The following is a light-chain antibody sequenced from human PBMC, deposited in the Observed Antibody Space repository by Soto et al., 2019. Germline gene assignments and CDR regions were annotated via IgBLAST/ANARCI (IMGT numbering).Light chain of an antibody. J-gene: IGKJ3*01. CDR2: DAS. CDR3: QQRSNWPPD. Sequence: EIVLTQSPATLSLSPGERATLSCRASQSVSSYLAWYQQKPGQAPRLLIYDASNRATGIPARFSGSGSGTDFTLTISSLEHEDFAVYYCQQRSNWPPDFGPGTKVDIK. CDR1: QSVSSY. V-gene: IGKV3-11*01.